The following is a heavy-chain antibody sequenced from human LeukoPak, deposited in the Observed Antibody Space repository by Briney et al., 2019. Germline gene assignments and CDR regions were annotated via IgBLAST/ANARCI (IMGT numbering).Heavy chain of an antibody. CDR1: GFTFSNYV. V-gene: IGHV3-23*01. CDR2: VSDSDDYI. CDR3: TKEQLGFYDY. D-gene: IGHD1-1*01. Sequence: GGSLRLSCAGSGFTFSNYVMSWVRQAPGKGLEWVSVVSDSDDYIKYADSVKGRFTISRDNSKNTVYLQMSSLRAEDTAIYYCTKEQLGFYDYWGQGTLVTVSS. J-gene: IGHJ4*02.